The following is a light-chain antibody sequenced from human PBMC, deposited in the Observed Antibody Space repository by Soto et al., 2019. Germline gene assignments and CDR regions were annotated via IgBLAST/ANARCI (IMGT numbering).Light chain of an antibody. J-gene: IGKJ4*01. V-gene: IGKV1-9*01. CDR2: AAS. Sequence: IQLTQSPSSLSASVGDSVTITCRASQSISRYLSWYQQKPGRAPKLLISAASTLQSGVPARFSGSGSGTDFTLTSTSLQPEDFATYYCQQLNTYPVTFGGGTKVEIK. CDR3: QQLNTYPVT. CDR1: QSISRY.